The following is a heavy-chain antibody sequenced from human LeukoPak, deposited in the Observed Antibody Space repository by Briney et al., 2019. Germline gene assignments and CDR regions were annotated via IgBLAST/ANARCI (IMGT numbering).Heavy chain of an antibody. Sequence: GGSLRLSCAASGFTFSTYSMNWVRQAPGKGLEWVSYISGSSRVIYYTDSVKGRFTISRDNPKNSLYLHMNSLRDEDTAVYYCARDFDTSGYTFDYWGQGSLVTVSS. D-gene: IGHD3-22*01. CDR3: ARDFDTSGYTFDY. J-gene: IGHJ4*02. CDR1: GFTFSTYS. CDR2: ISGSSRVI. V-gene: IGHV3-48*02.